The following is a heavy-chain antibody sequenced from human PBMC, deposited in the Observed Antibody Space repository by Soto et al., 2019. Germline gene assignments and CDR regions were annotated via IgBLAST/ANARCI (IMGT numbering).Heavy chain of an antibody. V-gene: IGHV1-3*01. CDR2: INAGNGKT. CDR3: ARDESD. Sequence: ASVKVSCKASGYTFTRYAIHWVRQAPGQRLEWMGWINAGNGKTKYSQKFQGRVTITRDTSASTAYMELSSLTSEDTAVYYCARDESDWGQGTLVTVSS. CDR1: GYTFTRYA. J-gene: IGHJ4*02.